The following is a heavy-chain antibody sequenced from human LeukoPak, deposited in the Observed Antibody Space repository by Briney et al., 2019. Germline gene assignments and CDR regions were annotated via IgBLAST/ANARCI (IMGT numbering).Heavy chain of an antibody. CDR1: GGSISNRY. Sequence: SETLSLTCTVSGGSISNRYWSWIRQPPGKGLEWVGYIHYTGRNNYNPSLKSRVTMSVDTSMNQFSLRLTSVTAADTAVYFCARYGMYSLDSWGQGTLVTVSS. D-gene: IGHD5-18*01. J-gene: IGHJ4*02. CDR3: ARYGMYSLDS. V-gene: IGHV4-59*11. CDR2: IHYTGRN.